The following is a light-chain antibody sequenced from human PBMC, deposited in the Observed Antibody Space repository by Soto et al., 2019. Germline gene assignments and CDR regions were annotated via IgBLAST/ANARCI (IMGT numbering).Light chain of an antibody. CDR3: QQYGSSPPWA. V-gene: IGKV3-20*01. CDR2: GAS. Sequence: EIVLTQSPGTLSLSPGERATLSCRASQSVDSSYLAWYQQKPGQAPRLLIYGASSRAAGIPDRFSGSGAGTDFTLTISRLEPEDFAVYYCQQYGSSPPWAFGQGTKVDI. CDR1: QSVDSSY. J-gene: IGKJ1*01.